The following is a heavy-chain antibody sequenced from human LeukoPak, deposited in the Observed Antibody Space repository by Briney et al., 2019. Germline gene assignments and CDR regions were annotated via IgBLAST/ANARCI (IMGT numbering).Heavy chain of an antibody. CDR2: ISYDGSNK. J-gene: IGHJ4*02. V-gene: IGHV3-30*14. CDR1: GFTFSSYA. CDR3: VRSSGYYDY. D-gene: IGHD3-22*01. Sequence: HSGGSLRLSCAASGFTFSSYAMHWVRQAPGKGLEWVAVISYDGSNKDYADSVKGRFTISRDNSIDTLYLQMNSLRREDSGVYYCVRSSGYYDYWGQGTLVTVSS.